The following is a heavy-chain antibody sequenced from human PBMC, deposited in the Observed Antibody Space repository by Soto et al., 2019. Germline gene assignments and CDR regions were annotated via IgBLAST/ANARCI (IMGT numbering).Heavy chain of an antibody. CDR3: ATGESRSLLDY. Sequence: ASVKVSCKISGYTLTEISMHWVRQPPGKGLEWMGGLDPEDGETIYAQNFQGRVTVTEDTSTDTAYMELSSLRYDDTAVYYCATGESRSLLDYWGQGTMVTVSS. J-gene: IGHJ4*01. D-gene: IGHD6-13*01. CDR1: GYTLTEIS. CDR2: LDPEDGET. V-gene: IGHV1-24*01.